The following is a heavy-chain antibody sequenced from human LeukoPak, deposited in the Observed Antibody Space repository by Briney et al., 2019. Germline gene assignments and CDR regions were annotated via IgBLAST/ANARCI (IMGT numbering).Heavy chain of an antibody. V-gene: IGHV5-51*01. D-gene: IGHD3-10*01. J-gene: IGHJ4*02. CDR2: IYPGDSDT. CDR1: GYSFTSYW. Sequence: GESLKISCKGSGYSFTSYWIGWVRQMPGKGLEWMGIIYPGDSDTRYSPSFQGQVTISADKSISTAYLQWSSLKASDTAMYYCASPGYGSGSSLRFDYWGQGTLVTVSS. CDR3: ASPGYGSGSSLRFDY.